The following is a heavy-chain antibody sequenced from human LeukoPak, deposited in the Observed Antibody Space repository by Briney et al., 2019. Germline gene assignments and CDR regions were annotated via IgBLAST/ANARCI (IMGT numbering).Heavy chain of an antibody. V-gene: IGHV3-7*01. CDR3: ARVPPQATDGWVWFDP. Sequence: GGSLRLSCAASGFTFSSYWMSWVRQAPGKGLEWVANIKQDGSEKYYVDSVKGRFTISRDNAKNPLYLQMNSLRAEDTAVYYCARVPPQATDGWVWFDPWGQGTLVTVSS. J-gene: IGHJ5*02. CDR1: GFTFSSYW. CDR2: IKQDGSEK. D-gene: IGHD1-26*01.